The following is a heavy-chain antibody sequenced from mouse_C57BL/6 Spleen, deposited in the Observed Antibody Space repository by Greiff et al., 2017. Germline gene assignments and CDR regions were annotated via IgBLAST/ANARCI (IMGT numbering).Heavy chain of an antibody. CDR2: IYPGDGDT. CDR1: GYAFSSYW. CDR3: ARERTGKDYWYFDV. V-gene: IGHV1-80*01. D-gene: IGHD4-1*01. Sequence: QVQLQQSGAELVKPGASVKISCKASGYAFSSYWMNWVKQRPGKGLEGIGQIYPGDGDTNYNGKFKGKATLTADKSSSTAYMQLSSLTSEDSAVYFCARERTGKDYWYFDVWGTGTTVTVSS. J-gene: IGHJ1*03.